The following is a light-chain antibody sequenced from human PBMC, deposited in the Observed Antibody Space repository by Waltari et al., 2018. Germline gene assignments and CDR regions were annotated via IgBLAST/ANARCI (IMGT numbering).Light chain of an antibody. Sequence: DIQMTQSPSSLSASVRARVTSTCRASQSISSYLNWYQQKPGKAPKLLIYAASSLQIGVPSRFSGSGSGTDFTLTISSLQPEDFATYYCQQSYSTLFTFGPGTKVDIK. CDR1: QSISSY. CDR3: QQSYSTLFT. V-gene: IGKV1-39*01. J-gene: IGKJ3*01. CDR2: AAS.